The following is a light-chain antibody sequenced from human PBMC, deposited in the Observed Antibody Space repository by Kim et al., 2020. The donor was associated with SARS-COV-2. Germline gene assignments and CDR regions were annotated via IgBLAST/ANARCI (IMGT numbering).Light chain of an antibody. CDR3: NSRDISGNHLV. CDR2: GEN. Sequence: LGQTVRSECQGDSLRTYYINWYQQKPGQAPVLVIHGENNRPSGIPDRVSGSRSGNTASLTITGAQAEDEADYYCNSRDISGNHLVFGGGTQLTVL. CDR1: SLRTYY. J-gene: IGLJ3*02. V-gene: IGLV3-19*01.